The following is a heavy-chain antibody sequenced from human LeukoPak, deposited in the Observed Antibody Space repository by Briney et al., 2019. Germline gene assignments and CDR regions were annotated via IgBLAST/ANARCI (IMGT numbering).Heavy chain of an antibody. CDR3: TRDGGPSQGYSDL. CDR1: GDSVSGDSVA. J-gene: IGHJ2*01. D-gene: IGHD5-24*01. V-gene: IGHV6-1*01. CDR2: TYYRSKWYY. Sequence: SQTLSLTCAISGDSVSGDSVAWNWIRQSPSRGLEWLGRTYYRSKWYYDYAVFVKSRIIINPDTSRNQFSLQLNSVTPDDTAMYYCTRDGGPSQGYSDLWGRGTLVTVSS.